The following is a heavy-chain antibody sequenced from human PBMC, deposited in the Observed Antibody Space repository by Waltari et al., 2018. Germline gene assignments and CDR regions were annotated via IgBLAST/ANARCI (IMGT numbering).Heavy chain of an antibody. CDR3: ARGGFDSDCYFDL. Sequence: QVQLQESGPGLVEPSETLSLTCAVSGFSINSAYYWGWIWQPPEKGLEWIGSIYHVGRTDYNQSPKSRVTISMDTSKNQFSLKLNSVTAADTAIYYCARGGFDSDCYFDLWGRGTLVTVSS. D-gene: IGHD1-26*01. J-gene: IGHJ2*01. CDR2: IYHVGRT. CDR1: GFSINSAYY. V-gene: IGHV4-38-2*01.